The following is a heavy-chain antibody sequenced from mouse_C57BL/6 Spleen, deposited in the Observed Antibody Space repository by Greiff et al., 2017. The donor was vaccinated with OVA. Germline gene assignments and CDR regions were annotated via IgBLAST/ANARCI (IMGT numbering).Heavy chain of an antibody. J-gene: IGHJ2*01. CDR3: ARNSGTPVVAHYFDY. D-gene: IGHD1-1*01. CDR1: GFSLTSYA. CDR2: IWTGGGT. V-gene: IGHV2-9-1*01. Sequence: VHLVESGPGLVAPSQSLSITCTVSGFSLTSYAISWVRQPPGKGLEWLGVIWTGGGTNYNSALNSRLSISKDNSKSHVFLKMNSLQTDDTARYDCARNSGTPVVAHYFDYWGQGTTLTVSS.